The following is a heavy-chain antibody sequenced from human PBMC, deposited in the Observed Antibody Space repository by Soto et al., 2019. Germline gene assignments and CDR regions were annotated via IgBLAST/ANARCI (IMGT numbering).Heavy chain of an antibody. CDR1: GFTFSSYA. CDR2: ISYDGSNK. V-gene: IGHV3-30-3*01. Sequence: PGGSLRLSCAASGFTFSSYAMHWVRQAPGKGLEWVAVISYDGSNKYYADSVKGRFTISRDNSKNTLYLQMSSLRAEDTAVYYCARDRIVVVPAAITYYYYGMDVWGQGTTVTVS. CDR3: ARDRIVVVPAAITYYYYGMDV. J-gene: IGHJ6*02. D-gene: IGHD2-2*02.